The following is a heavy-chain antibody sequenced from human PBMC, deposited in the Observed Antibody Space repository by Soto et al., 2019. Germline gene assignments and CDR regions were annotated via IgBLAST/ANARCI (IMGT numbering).Heavy chain of an antibody. J-gene: IGHJ6*02. D-gene: IGHD2-15*01. CDR2: ISSNGGST. Sequence: GGSLRLSCSASGFTFSSYAMHWVRQAPGKGLEYVSAISSNGGSTYYADSVKGRFTISRDNSKNTLYLQMRSLRAEDTAMYYCVKSMLVVAATPIHYYYGMDVWGQGTTVTVSS. V-gene: IGHV3-64D*08. CDR1: GFTFSSYA. CDR3: VKSMLVVAATPIHYYYGMDV.